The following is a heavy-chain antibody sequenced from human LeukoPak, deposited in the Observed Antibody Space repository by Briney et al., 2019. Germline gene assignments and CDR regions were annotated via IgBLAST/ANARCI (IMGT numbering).Heavy chain of an antibody. D-gene: IGHD4-17*01. CDR3: AKTDYGDYVPFDP. V-gene: IGHV3-30*18. Sequence: GGSLRLSCAASGFTFSNYGMHWVRQAPGKGLEWVAVISSDGSNKYYTDSVKGRFTISRDNSKNTLYLQMNSLRAEDTAVYYCAKTDYGDYVPFDPWGQGTLVTVSS. J-gene: IGHJ5*02. CDR2: ISSDGSNK. CDR1: GFTFSNYG.